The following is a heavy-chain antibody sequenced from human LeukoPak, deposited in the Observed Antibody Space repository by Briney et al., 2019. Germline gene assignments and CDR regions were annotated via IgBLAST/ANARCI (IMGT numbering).Heavy chain of an antibody. J-gene: IGHJ4*02. V-gene: IGHV3-30*18. CDR3: AKDGGGYDYFDY. D-gene: IGHD5-12*01. CDR1: GFTFSSYG. Sequence: PGGSLRLSCAASGFTFSSYGMHWVRQAPGKRLEWVAVISYDGSNKYYADSVKGRFTISRDNSKNTLYLQMNSLRAEDTAVYYCAKDGGGYDYFDYWGQGTLVTVSS. CDR2: ISYDGSNK.